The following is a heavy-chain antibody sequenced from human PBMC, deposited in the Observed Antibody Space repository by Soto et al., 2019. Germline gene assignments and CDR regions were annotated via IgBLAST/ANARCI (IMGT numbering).Heavy chain of an antibody. CDR1: GGSISSGDYY. Sequence: PSATLSLTCTVSGGSISSGDYYWSWIRQPPGKGLEWIGYIYYSGSTYYNPSLKSRVTISVDTSKNQFSLKLSSVTAADTAVYYCARGDHYYDSSGYHNWFDPWGQGTLVTVSS. J-gene: IGHJ5*02. CDR3: ARGDHYYDSSGYHNWFDP. V-gene: IGHV4-30-4*01. D-gene: IGHD3-22*01. CDR2: IYYSGST.